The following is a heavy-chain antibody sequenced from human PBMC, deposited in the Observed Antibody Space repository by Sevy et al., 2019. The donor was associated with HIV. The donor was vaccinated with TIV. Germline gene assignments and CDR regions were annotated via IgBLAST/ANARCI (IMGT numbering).Heavy chain of an antibody. J-gene: IGHJ4*02. V-gene: IGHV1-18*01. CDR1: GYIFTNYP. D-gene: IGHD3-22*01. CDR3: ARDCEGSGHYYMDYFDY. CDR2: IRTSNRET. Sequence: ASVKVSCKASGYIFTNYPICWVRQAPGQGLEWMGCIRTSNRETKYTQKLQGRAIMTTDTSTSTVYMDLRNLRSDDTAVYYSARDCEGSGHYYMDYFDYWGKGTLATVSS.